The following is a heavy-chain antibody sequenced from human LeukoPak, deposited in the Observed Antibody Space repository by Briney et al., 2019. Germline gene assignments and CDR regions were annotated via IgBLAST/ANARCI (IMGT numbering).Heavy chain of an antibody. D-gene: IGHD3-16*01. V-gene: IGHV3-21*01. CDR3: IRDLFDDYSLDY. CDR2: INSDSSLM. CDR1: GFTFSSYS. Sequence: KPGGSLRLSCAASGFTFSSYSMNWVRQAPGKGLELVSSINSDSSLMFYAESVKGRFTISRDNARNSLYLQMNSLRAEDTAVYYCIRDLFDDYSLDYWGQGALVTVSS. J-gene: IGHJ4*02.